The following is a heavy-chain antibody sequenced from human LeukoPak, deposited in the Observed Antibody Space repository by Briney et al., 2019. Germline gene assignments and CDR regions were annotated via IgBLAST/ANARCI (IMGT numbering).Heavy chain of an antibody. CDR3: AGKRCSGGSCFDAFDI. D-gene: IGHD2-15*01. V-gene: IGHV4-39*01. Sequence: SETLSLTCTVSGGSISSSSYYWGWIRQPPGKGLEWIGSIYYSGSTYYNPSLKSRVTISVDTSKNQFSLKLSSVTAADTDVYYCAGKRCSGGSCFDAFDIWGQGTMVTVSS. CDR1: GGSISSSSYY. CDR2: IYYSGST. J-gene: IGHJ3*02.